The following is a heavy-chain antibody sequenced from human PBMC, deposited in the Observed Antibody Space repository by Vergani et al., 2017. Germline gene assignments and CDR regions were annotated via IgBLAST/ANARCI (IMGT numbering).Heavy chain of an antibody. Sequence: QVQLQQWGAGLLKPSETLSLTCAVYGGSFSGYYWSWIRQPPGKGLEWIGEINHSGSTNYNPSLKSRVTISVDTSKNQFSLKLSSVTAADTGVYYCAREPKNPGALTDAFDIWGQGTMVTVSS. CDR1: GGSFSGYY. CDR2: INHSGST. D-gene: IGHD4/OR15-4a*01. V-gene: IGHV4-34*01. J-gene: IGHJ3*02. CDR3: AREPKNPGALTDAFDI.